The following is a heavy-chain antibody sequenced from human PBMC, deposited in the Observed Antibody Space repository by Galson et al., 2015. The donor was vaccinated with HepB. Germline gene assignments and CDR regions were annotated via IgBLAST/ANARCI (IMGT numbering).Heavy chain of an antibody. CDR3: ARGLLGYKALDI. CDR1: GGSISSYY. J-gene: IGHJ3*02. Sequence: ETLSLTCTVSGGSISSYYWSWIRQPPGKGLEWIGYIYYSGSTNCNPSLKSRVTISVDTSKNQFSLKLSSVTTADTAVYYCARGLLGYKALDIWGQGTMVTVSS. V-gene: IGHV4-59*01. CDR2: IYYSGST. D-gene: IGHD2-15*01.